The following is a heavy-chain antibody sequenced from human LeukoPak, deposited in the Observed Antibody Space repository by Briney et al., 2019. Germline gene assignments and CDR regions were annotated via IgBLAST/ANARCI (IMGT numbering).Heavy chain of an antibody. V-gene: IGHV1-2*02. Sequence: GASVKVSCKASGYTFSDYYIHWVRQAPGQGLEWVGWINPNSGGTDSAQKLQGRVTMTRDTSISATYMELRTLTSDDTAVYYCARGTRGSYSSIHDWGRGTLVTVSS. CDR3: ARGTRGSYSSIHD. D-gene: IGHD1-26*01. CDR1: GYTFSDYY. CDR2: INPNSGGT. J-gene: IGHJ4*02.